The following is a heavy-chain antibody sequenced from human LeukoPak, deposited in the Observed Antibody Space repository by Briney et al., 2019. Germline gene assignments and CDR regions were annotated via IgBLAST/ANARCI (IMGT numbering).Heavy chain of an antibody. CDR1: GGSFSDYY. V-gene: IGHV4-34*01. CDR2: INHAGST. D-gene: IGHD3-10*01. J-gene: IGHJ4*02. CDR3: ARRSYSTLWHLEY. Sequence: SGTLSLTFAVYGGSFSDYYWSCVRQPPGKGLEWIGEINHAGSTNYNLSLKSRVTISVDTSKNQFSLKVNSVTAADTAVYYCARRSYSTLWHLEYWSRGTPVTVSS.